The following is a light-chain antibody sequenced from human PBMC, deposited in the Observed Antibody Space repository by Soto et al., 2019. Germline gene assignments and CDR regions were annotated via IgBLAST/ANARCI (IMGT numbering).Light chain of an antibody. V-gene: IGLV2-14*01. Sequence: QSVLTQPASVSGSPGQSITISCTGTSSDVGGYNYVSWYQQHPVKAPKLMIYDVTNRPPGVSDRFSGSKSGNTASLTISGLQAEDEADYYCSSYTSSSTPYVFGTGTKVTVL. CDR3: SSYTSSSTPYV. CDR2: DVT. J-gene: IGLJ1*01. CDR1: SSDVGGYNY.